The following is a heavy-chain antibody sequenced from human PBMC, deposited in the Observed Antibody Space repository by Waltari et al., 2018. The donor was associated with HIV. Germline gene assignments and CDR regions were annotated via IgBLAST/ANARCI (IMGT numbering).Heavy chain of an antibody. Sequence: QVQLQESGPGLVKPSETLSLTCTVSGGSISSYYWSWIRQPPGKGLEWIGYLYYRGSTNHNPSRKSRVTISVDTSKNQFSLKLSSVTAADTAVYYCARDVRGRNYGSGSQYYYYYGMDVWGQGTTVTVSS. V-gene: IGHV4-59*01. CDR3: ARDVRGRNYGSGSQYYYYYGMDV. CDR2: LYYRGST. CDR1: GGSISSYY. D-gene: IGHD3-10*01. J-gene: IGHJ6*02.